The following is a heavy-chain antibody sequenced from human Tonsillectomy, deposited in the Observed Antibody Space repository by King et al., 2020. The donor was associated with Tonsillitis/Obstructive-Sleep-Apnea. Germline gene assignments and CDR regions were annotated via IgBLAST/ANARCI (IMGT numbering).Heavy chain of an antibody. CDR1: GFTFSDYY. CDR3: ARAQVVAAYYFDY. J-gene: IGHJ4*02. CDR2: ISSSSSYT. Sequence: QVQLVESGGGLVKPGGSLRLSCAASGFTFSDYYMSWIRQAPGKGLEWVSYISSSSSYTNYADSVKGRFTISRDNAKNSLYLQMNSLRAEDTAVYYCARAQVVAAYYFDYWGQGTLVTVSS. D-gene: IGHD2-15*01. V-gene: IGHV3-11*06.